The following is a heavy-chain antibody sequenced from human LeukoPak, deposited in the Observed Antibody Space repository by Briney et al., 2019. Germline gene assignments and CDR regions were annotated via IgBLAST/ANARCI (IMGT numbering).Heavy chain of an antibody. CDR1: GFTFSDYY. D-gene: IGHD3-9*01. J-gene: IGHJ6*02. CDR3: ARVASSGYFDWLLGRYYGMDV. CDR2: ISSSSSYT. Sequence: KPGGSLRLSCAASGFTFSDYYMSWIRQAPGKGLEWVSYISSSSSYTNYADSVKGRFTISRDNAKNSLYLQMNSLRAEDTAVYYCARVASSGYFDWLLGRYYGMDVWGQGTTVTVSS. V-gene: IGHV3-11*05.